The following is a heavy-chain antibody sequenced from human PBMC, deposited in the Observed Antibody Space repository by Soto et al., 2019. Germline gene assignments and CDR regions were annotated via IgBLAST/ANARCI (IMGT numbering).Heavy chain of an antibody. CDR2: IYPGDADA. CDR3: ARQGGEYNTMSDY. J-gene: IGHJ4*02. Sequence: PGESLKLSCTGSGYTFSKYWIGWVRPTPGKGLEWMGMIYPGDADARYSPSFEGQVTFSGDKSINTAYLQWNSLKASDTAMYYCARQGGEYNTMSDYWGQGTLVTVSS. D-gene: IGHD3-10*01. V-gene: IGHV5-51*01. CDR1: GYTFSKYW.